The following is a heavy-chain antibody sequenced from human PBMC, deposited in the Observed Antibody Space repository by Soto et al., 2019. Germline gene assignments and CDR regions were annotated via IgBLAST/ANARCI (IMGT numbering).Heavy chain of an antibody. CDR2: IYYSGST. V-gene: IGHV4-59*01. CDR1: GGSISSYY. J-gene: IGHJ4*02. CDR3: ARGGDSGYLWVEPYYFDY. D-gene: IGHD3-22*01. Sequence: QVQLQESGPGLVKPSETLSLTCTVSGGSISSYYWSWIRQPPGKGLGWIGYIYYSGSTNYNPSLKSRVTISVDTSKNQFSLKLSSVTAADTAVYYCARGGDSGYLWVEPYYFDYWGQGTLVTVSS.